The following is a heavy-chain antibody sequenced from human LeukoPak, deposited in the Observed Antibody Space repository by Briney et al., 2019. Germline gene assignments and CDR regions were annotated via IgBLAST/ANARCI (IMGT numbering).Heavy chain of an antibody. J-gene: IGHJ4*02. D-gene: IGHD1-26*01. CDR1: GFTFSDYY. Sequence: GGSLRLSCAASGFTFSDYYMSWVRQAPGKGLEWVSAISGSGGSTYYADSVKGRFTISRDNSKNTLYLQMNSLRAEDTAVYYCAESPEWELLNFPYWGQGTLVTVSS. V-gene: IGHV3-23*01. CDR3: AESPEWELLNFPY. CDR2: ISGSGGST.